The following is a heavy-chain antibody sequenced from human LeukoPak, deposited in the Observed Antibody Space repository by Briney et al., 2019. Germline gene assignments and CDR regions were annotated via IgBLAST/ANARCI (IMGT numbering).Heavy chain of an antibody. D-gene: IGHD2-2*01. CDR1: GFTFSSYA. CDR3: ARGEIVVVPASSDYYYYGMDV. CDR2: ISYDGSSK. Sequence: GGSLSLSCAASGFTFSSYALHWVRQAPGTGLERVAVISYDGSSKSYADSVKSRLTISRDNTKNKLYLQMNSLRAEDTAVYYCARGEIVVVPASSDYYYYGMDVWGQGTTVTVSS. J-gene: IGHJ6*02. V-gene: IGHV3-30-3*01.